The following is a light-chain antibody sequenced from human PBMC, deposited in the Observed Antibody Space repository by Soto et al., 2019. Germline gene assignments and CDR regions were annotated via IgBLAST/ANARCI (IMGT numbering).Light chain of an antibody. CDR1: QSVSSSSY. Sequence: EIVLTQSPGTLSLSPGERATLSCRASQSVSSSSYLAWYQQKPGQAPRLLIYGASSRATGIPDRFGGSGPATDFSHTISRLEPVEFAMSNCRKCGRSPTYTVAEGTKPEI. CDR2: GAS. V-gene: IGKV3-20*01. J-gene: IGKJ2*01. CDR3: RKCGRSPTYT.